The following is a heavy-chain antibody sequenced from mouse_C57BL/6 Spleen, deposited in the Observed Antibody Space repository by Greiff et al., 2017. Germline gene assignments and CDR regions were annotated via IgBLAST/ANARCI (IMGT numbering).Heavy chain of an antibody. V-gene: IGHV1-15*01. J-gene: IGHJ3*01. CDR2: IDPETGGT. CDR3: TRASSGSWFAY. CDR1: GYTFTDYE. D-gene: IGHD3-2*02. Sequence: VQLQQSGAELVRPGASVTLSCKASGYTFTDYEMHWVKQTPVHGLEWIGAIDPETGGTAYNQKFKGKAILTADKSSSTAYMELRSLTSDDSAVYYCTRASSGSWFAYWGQGTLVTVSA.